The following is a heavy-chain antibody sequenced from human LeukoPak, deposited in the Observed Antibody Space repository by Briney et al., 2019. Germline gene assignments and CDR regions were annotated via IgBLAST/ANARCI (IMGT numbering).Heavy chain of an antibody. CDR1: SNSFTSYW. CDR3: ARMGFSTLGATHFDS. D-gene: IGHD1-26*01. V-gene: IGHV5-51*01. CDR2: IYPGDSDT. J-gene: IGHJ4*02. Sequence: GESLKISCKTSSNSFTSYWIGWGRQLPGEGVECAGIIYPGDSDTRYSPSFQGQVTISADRSTSTAYMQWSSLKASDTAMYYCARMGFSTLGATHFDSWGQGTLVTVSS.